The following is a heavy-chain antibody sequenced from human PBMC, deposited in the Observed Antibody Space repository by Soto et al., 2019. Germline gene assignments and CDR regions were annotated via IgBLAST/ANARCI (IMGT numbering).Heavy chain of an antibody. CDR1: GGSISSYY. J-gene: IGHJ4*02. CDR3: ARDSGIAAAVPFDY. Sequence: SETLSLTCTVSGGSISSYYWSWIRQPAGKGLEWSGRIYTSGSTNYNPSLKSRVTMSVDTSKNQFSLKLSSVTAADTAVYYCARDSGIAAAVPFDYWGQGTLVTVSS. D-gene: IGHD6-13*01. CDR2: IYTSGST. V-gene: IGHV4-4*07.